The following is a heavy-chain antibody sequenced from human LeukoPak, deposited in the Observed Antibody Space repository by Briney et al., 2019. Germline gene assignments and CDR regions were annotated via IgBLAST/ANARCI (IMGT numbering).Heavy chain of an antibody. CDR1: GFTLISHI. CDR3: ARHSSRGHYYDFDS. J-gene: IGHJ4*02. V-gene: IGHV1-69*02. D-gene: IGHD3-22*01. CDR2: IIPMIGIT. Sequence: VASVKVSCKASGFTLISHIISWVRQAPGQGLEWMGRIIPMIGITNYAPKFQGRVTITADKSTNTAYMQLSSLTSDDTAVYFCARHSSRGHYYDFDSWGQGTLVIVSS.